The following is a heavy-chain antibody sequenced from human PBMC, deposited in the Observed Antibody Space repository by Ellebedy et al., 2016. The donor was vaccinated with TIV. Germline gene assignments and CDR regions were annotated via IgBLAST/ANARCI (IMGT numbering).Heavy chain of an antibody. D-gene: IGHD3-22*01. Sequence: AASVKVSCKASGYTFIGHYLHWVRQAPGQGLEWMGWINPNSGGTNYAQKFQGWVTMTRDTSISTAYMELSRLRSDDKAVYNCARAQSGYYYYFDYWGQGTLVTVSS. J-gene: IGHJ4*02. V-gene: IGHV1-2*04. CDR2: INPNSGGT. CDR3: ARAQSGYYYYFDY. CDR1: GYTFIGHY.